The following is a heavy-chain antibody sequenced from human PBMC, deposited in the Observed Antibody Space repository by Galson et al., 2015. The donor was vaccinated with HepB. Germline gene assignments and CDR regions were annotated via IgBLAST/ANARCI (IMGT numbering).Heavy chain of an antibody. D-gene: IGHD3-3*01. J-gene: IGHJ4*02. V-gene: IGHV1-24*01. CDR3: ATAGFFGVATILQPFDY. CDR1: GYTLTELS. CDR2: FDPEDGET. Sequence: SVKVSCKVSGYTLTELSMHWVRQAPGKGLEWMGGFDPEDGETIYAQKFQGRVTMTEDTSTDTAYMELSSLRSEDTAVYYCATAGFFGVATILQPFDYWGQGTLVTVSS.